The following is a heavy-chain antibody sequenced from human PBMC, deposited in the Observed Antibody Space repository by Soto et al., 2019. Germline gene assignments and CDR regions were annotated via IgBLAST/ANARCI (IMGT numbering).Heavy chain of an antibody. CDR1: GYTLTELS. J-gene: IGHJ4*02. CDR3: ASLLRYFDWLGALDY. Sequence: ASVKVSCKVSGYTLTELSMHWVRQAPGKGLEWMGGFDPEDGETIYAQKFQGRVTMTEDTSTDTAYMELSSLRSEDTAVYYCASLLRYFDWLGALDYWGQGTLVTVSS. CDR2: FDPEDGET. V-gene: IGHV1-24*01. D-gene: IGHD3-9*01.